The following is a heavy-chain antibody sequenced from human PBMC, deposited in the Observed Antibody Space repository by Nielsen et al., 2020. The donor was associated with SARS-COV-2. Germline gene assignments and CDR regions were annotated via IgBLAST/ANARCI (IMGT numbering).Heavy chain of an antibody. J-gene: IGHJ4*02. CDR1: GFTFSSYA. CDR2: ISGSGGST. CDR3: AKGPTTVTPLWGRTFDY. Sequence: GGSLRLSCAASGFTFSSYAMSWVSQAPGKGLEWVSAISGSGGSTYYADSVKGRFTISRDNSKNTLYLQMNSLRAEDTAVYYCAKGPTTVTPLWGRTFDYWGQGTLVTVSS. V-gene: IGHV3-23*01. D-gene: IGHD4-17*01.